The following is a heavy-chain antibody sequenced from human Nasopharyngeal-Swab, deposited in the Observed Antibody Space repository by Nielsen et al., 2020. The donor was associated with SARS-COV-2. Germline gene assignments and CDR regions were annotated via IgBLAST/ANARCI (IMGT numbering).Heavy chain of an antibody. CDR1: GASIDTYY. CDR3: ARKYGSGSYIGFDP. D-gene: IGHD3-10*01. CDR2: ISYSGAT. V-gene: IGHV4-59*01. J-gene: IGHJ5*02. Sequence: SETLSLTCTVSGASIDTYYWNWVRHPPGKELGWIGYISYSGATKYNPSLEGRVTLSLDTSKKQSFLRLRAVTAAAAAVYFCARKYGSGSYIGFDPWGQGTLVTVSS.